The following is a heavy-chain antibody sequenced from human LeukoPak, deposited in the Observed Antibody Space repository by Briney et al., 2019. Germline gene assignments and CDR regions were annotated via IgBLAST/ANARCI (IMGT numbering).Heavy chain of an antibody. Sequence: SETLSLTCTVSIDSMFGYFWSWIRQPPGGGLEWIGEINHSGSTNYNPSLKSRVTISVDTSKNQFSLKLSSVTAADTAVYYCARGPLSKVPTMTVWGQGTLVTVSS. CDR3: ARGPLSKVPTMTV. D-gene: IGHD1-1*01. V-gene: IGHV4-34*01. J-gene: IGHJ4*02. CDR1: IDSMFGYF. CDR2: INHSGST.